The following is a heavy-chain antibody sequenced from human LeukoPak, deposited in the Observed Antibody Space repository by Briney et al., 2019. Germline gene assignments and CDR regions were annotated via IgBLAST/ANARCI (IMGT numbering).Heavy chain of an antibody. CDR3: ANEIQPNDY. CDR2: ISISGSKT. J-gene: IGHJ4*02. V-gene: IGHV3-23*01. CDR1: GFTFSSYA. Sequence: PGGSLRLSCAASGFTFSSYAMSWVRQAPGKGLEWVSAISISGSKTYYADSVKGRFTISRDNSKNTLYLQMNSLRAEDTAVYYCANEIQPNDYRGQGTQVTVSS. D-gene: IGHD5-18*01.